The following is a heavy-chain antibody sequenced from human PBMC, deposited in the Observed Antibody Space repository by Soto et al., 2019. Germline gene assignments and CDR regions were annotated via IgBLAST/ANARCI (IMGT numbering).Heavy chain of an antibody. CDR2: ISAYNGNT. J-gene: IGHJ5*02. D-gene: IGHD3-3*01. CDR3: ARGTGYDFWSAVAQSPRRYNWFDP. CDR1: GYTFTSYG. V-gene: IGHV1-18*01. Sequence: GASVKVSCKASGYTFTSYGISWVRQAPGQGLEWMGWISAYNGNTNYAQKLQGRVTMTTDTSTSTAYMELRSLRSDDTAVYYCARGTGYDFWSAVAQSPRRYNWFDPWGQGTLVTVSS.